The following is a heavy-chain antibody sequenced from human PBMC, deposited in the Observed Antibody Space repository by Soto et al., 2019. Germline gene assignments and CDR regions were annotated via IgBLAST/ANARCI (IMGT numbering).Heavy chain of an antibody. J-gene: IGHJ6*03. CDR2: IYYSGST. CDR1: CGSISSYY. V-gene: IGHV4-59*08. CDR3: AGAFRGWLPITGTTGYYYYMDV. Sequence: SETLSLTCPFSCGSISSYYLSLILRHPFKLLEFIWYIYYSGSTNYNPSLKSRVTISVDTSKKQFSLKLSSVTATDTAVYYCAGAFRGWLPITGTTGYYYYMDVWGKGTTVTVSS. D-gene: IGHD1-7*01.